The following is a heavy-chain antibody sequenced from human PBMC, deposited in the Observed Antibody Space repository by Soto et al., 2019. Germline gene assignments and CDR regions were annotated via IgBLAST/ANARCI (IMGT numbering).Heavy chain of an antibody. CDR3: TRGMPPVHAFQI. D-gene: IGHD2-2*01. CDR1: GFAVSSIY. Sequence: GGSLRLSCTASGFAVSSIYMTWVRQAPGKGLEWVSVIYSGGSIHYADSVKGRFTMSRDISKNTVYLQMERLTAEDTAVYYCTRGMPPVHAFQIWGQGTMVTVSS. CDR2: IYSGGSI. J-gene: IGHJ3*02. V-gene: IGHV3-53*01.